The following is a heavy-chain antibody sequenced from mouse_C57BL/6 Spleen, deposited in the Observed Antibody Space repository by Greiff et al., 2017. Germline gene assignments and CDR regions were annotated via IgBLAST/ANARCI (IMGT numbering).Heavy chain of an antibody. V-gene: IGHV1-53*01. J-gene: IGHJ2*01. D-gene: IGHD1-1*01. CDR2: INPRNGGT. CDR3: ARPYGSSFYFDY. CDR1: GYTFTSYW. Sequence: QVQLQQPGTELVKPGASVKLSCKASGYTFTSYWIHWVKQRPGQGLEWIGNINPRNGGTNYNEKFKSKATLTVDKSSSTAYMQLSSLTSDDSAVYYCARPYGSSFYFDYWGQGTTLTVSS.